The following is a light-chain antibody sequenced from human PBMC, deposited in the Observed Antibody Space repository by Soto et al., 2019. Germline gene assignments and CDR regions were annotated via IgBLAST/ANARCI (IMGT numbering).Light chain of an antibody. V-gene: IGKV1-27*01. Sequence: DIQRPQAPSALPASVEVRVTTTCRATQGISNYLAWDQQKPGKVHKLLIYAASTLQSGVPTRFSGSGSGTDFTFTISSLQPEDVATYYCLRYSSAWITFGAGTKVDIE. CDR3: LRYSSAWIT. CDR1: QGISNY. J-gene: IGKJ3*01. CDR2: AAS.